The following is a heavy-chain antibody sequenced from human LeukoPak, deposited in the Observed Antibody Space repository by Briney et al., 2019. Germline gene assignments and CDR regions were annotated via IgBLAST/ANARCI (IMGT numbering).Heavy chain of an antibody. CDR1: GFIFSDYG. Sequence: GGSLRLSCAASGFIFSDYGIHWVRQAPGKGLEWVTFIRYDGITKYHADPVKGRFTISRDNPKNTVYLQMNSLRVEDTAIYYCAKDFRGYMDVWGKGTAVTVSS. J-gene: IGHJ6*03. CDR2: IRYDGITK. CDR3: AKDFRGYMDV. V-gene: IGHV3-30*02.